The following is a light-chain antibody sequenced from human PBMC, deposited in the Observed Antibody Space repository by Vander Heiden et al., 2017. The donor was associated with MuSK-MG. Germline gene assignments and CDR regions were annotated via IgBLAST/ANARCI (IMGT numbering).Light chain of an antibody. CDR1: SSDVVGYNY. Sequence: QSPLHQPASVSRYSGQSIPIPCTGTSSDVVGYNYACWYQQQPGKAPELMIYDDSNRPSGISKRFSGSKSGNTASLTISGLQAEDEADYYCSSYTSSSTSFGAGTKVTVL. J-gene: IGLJ1*01. CDR3: SSYTSSSTS. V-gene: IGLV2-14*03. CDR2: DDS.